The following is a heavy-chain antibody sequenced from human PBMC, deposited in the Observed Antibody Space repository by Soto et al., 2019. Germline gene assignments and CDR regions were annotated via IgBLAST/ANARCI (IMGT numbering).Heavy chain of an antibody. J-gene: IGHJ5*02. CDR1: GYSFTNYD. CDR3: ARDIGPALDWFGP. V-gene: IGHV1-8*02. D-gene: IGHD5-18*01. Sequence: ASVKVSCKASGYSFTNYDINWVRQASGQGPEWMGWMNPKSGQGRYTPKFQDRVTMTVNNSINTAYMELNNLSSDDTAVYYCARDIGPALDWFGPWGQGTLVTVSS. CDR2: MNPKSGQG.